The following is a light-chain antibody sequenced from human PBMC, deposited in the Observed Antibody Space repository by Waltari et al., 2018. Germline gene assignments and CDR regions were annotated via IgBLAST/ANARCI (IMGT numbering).Light chain of an antibody. J-gene: IGKJ5*01. CDR1: QNLNTF. V-gene: IGKV1-5*01. CDR2: DAS. CDR3: QQYYDYPIN. Sequence: DIQMTQSPSTVSASLGDRVTITCRASQNLNTFLSWYQQKPGAVPNLLIYDASTLERGVPSRVSGSGSWTHFTLTISGLQPDDFATYYCQQYYDYPINFGQGTRL.